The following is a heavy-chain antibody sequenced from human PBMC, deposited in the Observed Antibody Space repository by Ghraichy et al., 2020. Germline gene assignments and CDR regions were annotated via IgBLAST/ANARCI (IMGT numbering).Heavy chain of an antibody. V-gene: IGHV4-39*01. J-gene: IGHJ4*02. CDR2: IYYSGTT. CDR3: ARLLYDSRGYYYFDY. Sequence: GSLRLSCTVSGGSIRSSGYYWGWIRQPPGKGLEWIGSIYYSGTTYDNPSLKSRVTISVDTSKNQFSLRLSSMTAADTAVYYCARLLYDSRGYYYFDYWGQGTLVTVSS. D-gene: IGHD3-22*01. CDR1: GGSIRSSGYY.